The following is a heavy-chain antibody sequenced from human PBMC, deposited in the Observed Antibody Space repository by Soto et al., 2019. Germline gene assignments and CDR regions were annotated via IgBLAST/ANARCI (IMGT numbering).Heavy chain of an antibody. J-gene: IGHJ3*02. CDR3: AAGYTTGLDAFDI. CDR2: IFPGDSDT. V-gene: IGHV5-51*01. Sequence: AGESLKISCKGSGYNFANYWIGWVRQMPGKGLEWMGIIFPGDSDTKNSPSLQGQITMSVDKSDSSAYLQRRSLKASDTAMYYCAAGYTTGLDAFDIWGQGTMVTVSS. D-gene: IGHD6-13*01. CDR1: GYNFANYW.